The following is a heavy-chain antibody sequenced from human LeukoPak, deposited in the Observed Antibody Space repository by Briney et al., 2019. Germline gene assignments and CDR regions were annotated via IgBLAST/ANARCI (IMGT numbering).Heavy chain of an antibody. Sequence: SETLSLTXTVSGGSISSYYWSWIRQPPGKGMEWIGHIYYSGSTNYNPSLKSRVTISVDTSKNQFSLKLSSVTAADTAVYYCARARVVVVAATPSRAFDIWGQGTMVTVSS. D-gene: IGHD2-15*01. J-gene: IGHJ3*02. CDR3: ARARVVVVAATPSRAFDI. CDR2: IYYSGST. CDR1: GGSISSYY. V-gene: IGHV4-59*01.